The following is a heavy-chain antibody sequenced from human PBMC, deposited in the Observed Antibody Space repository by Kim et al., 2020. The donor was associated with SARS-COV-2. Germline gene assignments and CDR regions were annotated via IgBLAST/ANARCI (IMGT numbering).Heavy chain of an antibody. J-gene: IGHJ4*02. V-gene: IGHV4-59*01. CDR3: ARISASGGWLVPDY. CDR2: IYYSGST. CDR1: GGSISSYY. D-gene: IGHD6-19*01. Sequence: SETLSLTCTVSGGSISSYYWSWIRQPPGKGLEWIGYIYYSGSTNYNPSLKSRVTISVDTSKNQFSLKLSSVTAADTAVYYCARISASGGWLVPDYWGQGTLVTVSS.